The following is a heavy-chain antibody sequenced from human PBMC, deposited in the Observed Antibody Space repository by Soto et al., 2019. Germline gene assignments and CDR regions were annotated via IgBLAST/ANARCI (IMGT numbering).Heavy chain of an antibody. Sequence: PGGSLRLSCAASGFTFSSYAMHWVRQAPGKGLEWVAVISYDGSNKYYADSVKGRFTISRDNSKNTLYLQMNSLRAEDTAVYYCARDPLLYSGYDSYHFNYWGQGTLVTVS. D-gene: IGHD5-12*01. CDR3: ARDPLLYSGYDSYHFNY. V-gene: IGHV3-30-3*01. CDR2: ISYDGSNK. CDR1: GFTFSSYA. J-gene: IGHJ4*02.